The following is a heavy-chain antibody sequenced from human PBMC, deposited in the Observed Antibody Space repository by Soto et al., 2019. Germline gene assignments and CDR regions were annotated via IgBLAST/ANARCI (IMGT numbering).Heavy chain of an antibody. Sequence: EVQLLESGGGLVQPGGSLRLSCAASGFTFSTYAMNWVRQAPGKGLEWVSGISGSGDSTYYPDSVKGRFTVSRDNSKNTLYLQMNSLRGEDTAVFYCAKERSSGWSFDYWGQGTLVTVSP. J-gene: IGHJ4*02. CDR2: ISGSGDST. CDR1: GFTFSTYA. CDR3: AKERSSGWSFDY. D-gene: IGHD6-19*01. V-gene: IGHV3-23*01.